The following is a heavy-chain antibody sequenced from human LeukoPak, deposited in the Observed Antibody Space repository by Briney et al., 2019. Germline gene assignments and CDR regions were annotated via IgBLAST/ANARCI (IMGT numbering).Heavy chain of an antibody. Sequence: ASVKISCKASGYTFTDYYMHWVQQAPGKGLEWMGRVYPEDGETIYAEKFQGRVTITADTSTDTAYVELSSLRSEDTAVYYCAPSQTSSSFGNWFDPWGQGTLVTVSS. J-gene: IGHJ5*02. CDR2: VYPEDGET. CDR1: GYTFTDYY. V-gene: IGHV1-69-2*01. CDR3: APSQTSSSFGNWFDP. D-gene: IGHD6-13*01.